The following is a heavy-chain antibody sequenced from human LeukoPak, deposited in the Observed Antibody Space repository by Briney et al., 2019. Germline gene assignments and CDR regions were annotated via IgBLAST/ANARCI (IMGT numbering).Heavy chain of an antibody. CDR3: ARYYGSGRSNWFDP. V-gene: IGHV1-18*01. CDR1: GYTFTSYG. Sequence: ASVKVSCKASGYTFTSYGITWLRQAPGQGLEWMGWISAYNGNTNYAQKLQGRVTMTTDTSTSTAYMELRSLRSDDTAVYYCARYYGSGRSNWFDPWGQGTPVTVSS. CDR2: ISAYNGNT. D-gene: IGHD3-10*01. J-gene: IGHJ5*02.